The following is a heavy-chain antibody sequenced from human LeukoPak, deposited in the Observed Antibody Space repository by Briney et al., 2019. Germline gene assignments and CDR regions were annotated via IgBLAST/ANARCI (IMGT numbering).Heavy chain of an antibody. D-gene: IGHD4-17*01. CDR3: AKGGATVIDY. Sequence: PGGSLRLSCAASGFTFSSYGMHWVRQAPGKGLEWVAFIRYDGSNKYCADSVKGRFTISRDNAKNTLYLQMNSLRAEDTAVYYCAKGGATVIDYWGQGTLVTVSS. CDR1: GFTFSSYG. J-gene: IGHJ4*02. V-gene: IGHV3-30*02. CDR2: IRYDGSNK.